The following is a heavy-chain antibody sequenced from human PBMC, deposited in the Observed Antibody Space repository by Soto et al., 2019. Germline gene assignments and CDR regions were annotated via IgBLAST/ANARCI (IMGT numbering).Heavy chain of an antibody. Sequence: PGESLKLCCQGAGYSFTSYWTGWVRQMPGKGLEWMGVIYPGDSDTRYSPSFQGQVTISADKSISTAYLQWSSLKASDTAMYYCARAGYSGYDIDYWGQGTLVTVSS. CDR3: ARAGYSGYDIDY. J-gene: IGHJ4*02. CDR2: IYPGDSDT. D-gene: IGHD5-12*01. CDR1: GYSFTSYW. V-gene: IGHV5-51*01.